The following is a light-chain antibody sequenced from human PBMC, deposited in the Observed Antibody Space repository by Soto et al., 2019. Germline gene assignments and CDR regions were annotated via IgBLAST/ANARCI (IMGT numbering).Light chain of an antibody. CDR1: QSVSTI. Sequence: DIQLTQSPSSLSASIEDRVIITCRTSQSVSTILNWYRHKRGEAPRLLIYTASTLDGGVPSRFSGSGSGTEFTLTISSLQPEDFATYYCQESYSSPFTIGPGTRVDVK. CDR2: TAS. CDR3: QESYSSPFT. V-gene: IGKV1-39*01. J-gene: IGKJ3*01.